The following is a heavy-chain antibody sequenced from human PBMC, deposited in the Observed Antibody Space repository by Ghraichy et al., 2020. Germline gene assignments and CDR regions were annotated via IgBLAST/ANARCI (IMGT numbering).Heavy chain of an antibody. CDR1: GYTFTSYD. J-gene: IGHJ1*01. Sequence: ASVKVSCKASGYTFTSYDINWVRQATGQGLEWMGWMNPNSGNTGYAQKFQGRVTMTRNTSISTAYMELSSLRSEDTAVYYCARGLPNPAQYYDFWSGREIAEYFQHWGQGTLVTVSS. CDR2: MNPNSGNT. D-gene: IGHD3-3*01. V-gene: IGHV1-8*01. CDR3: ARGLPNPAQYYDFWSGREIAEYFQH.